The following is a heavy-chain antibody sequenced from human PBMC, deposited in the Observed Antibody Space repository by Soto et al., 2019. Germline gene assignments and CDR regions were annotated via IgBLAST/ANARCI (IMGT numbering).Heavy chain of an antibody. V-gene: IGHV3-33*01. CDR2: IWYDGSNK. CDR3: ARECGGSCYPEYFQH. D-gene: IGHD2-15*01. J-gene: IGHJ1*01. CDR1: GFTFSSYG. Sequence: QVQLVESGGGVVQPGRSLRLSCAASGFTFSSYGMHWVRQAPGKGLEWVAVIWYDGSNKYYADSVKGRFTISRDNSKNTLYLQMNGLRAEDTAVYYCARECGGSCYPEYFQHWGQGTLVTVSS.